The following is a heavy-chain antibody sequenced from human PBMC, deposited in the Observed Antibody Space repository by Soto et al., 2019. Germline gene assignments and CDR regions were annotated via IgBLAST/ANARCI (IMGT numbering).Heavy chain of an antibody. CDR1: EFVVTGGR. Sequence: PGGSERHPGAAAEFVVTGGRSSLDSQPPGKGLEWVSASSGSGGRPYYADSVKGRFTISRDNSKNTLYLQMNSLRAEDTAVYYCANQKISSRRCNLSDPGGQG. CDR3: ANQKISSRRCNLSDP. J-gene: IGHJ5*02. D-gene: IGHD6-13*01. CDR2: SSGSGGRP. V-gene: IGHV3-23*01.